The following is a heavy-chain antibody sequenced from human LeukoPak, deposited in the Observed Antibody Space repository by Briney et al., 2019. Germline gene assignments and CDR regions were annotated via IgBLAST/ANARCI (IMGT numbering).Heavy chain of an antibody. J-gene: IGHJ4*02. CDR3: AKAGIYDYVWGSYLVD. CDR2: ISGSGGSK. D-gene: IGHD3-16*01. Sequence: GGSLRLSCAASGFTFSSYGMSWVRQAPGKGLEWVSGISGSGGSKYYADSVKGRFTISRDNSKNTLYLQMNSLRAEDTAVYYCAKAGIYDYVWGSYLVDWGQGILVTVSS. V-gene: IGHV3-23*01. CDR1: GFTFSSYG.